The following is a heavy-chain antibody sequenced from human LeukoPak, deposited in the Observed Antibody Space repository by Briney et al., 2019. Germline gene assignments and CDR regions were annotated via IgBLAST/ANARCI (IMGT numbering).Heavy chain of an antibody. CDR2: ISSSSSYI. CDR1: GFTFCSYS. D-gene: IGHD5-18*01. V-gene: IGHV3-21*01. CDR3: AREGGYSYGIDAFDI. J-gene: IGHJ3*02. Sequence: GGSLRLSCAASGFTFCSYSMNWVRQAPGKGLEWVSSISSSSSYIYYADSVKGRSTTSRDNAKNSLYLQMNSLRAEDTAVYYCAREGGYSYGIDAFDIWGQGTMVTVSS.